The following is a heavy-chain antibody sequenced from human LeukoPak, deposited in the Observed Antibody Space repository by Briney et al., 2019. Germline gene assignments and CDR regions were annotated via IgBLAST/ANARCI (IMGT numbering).Heavy chain of an antibody. Sequence: ASVKVSCKASGYTFTSYDFNWVRQAPGQGPEWIGWMNPNSGTTGYAQKFQGRVTMTRDTSTSTVYMELSSLRSEDTAVYYCARSQLRTKWFDPWGQGTLVTVSS. V-gene: IGHV1-8*01. J-gene: IGHJ5*02. CDR2: MNPNSGTT. CDR3: ARSQLRTKWFDP. CDR1: GYTFTSYD. D-gene: IGHD4-23*01.